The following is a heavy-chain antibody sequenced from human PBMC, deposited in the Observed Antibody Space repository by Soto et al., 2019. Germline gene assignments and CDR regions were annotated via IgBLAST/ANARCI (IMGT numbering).Heavy chain of an antibody. Sequence: PSETLSLTCTVSGGSISSYYWSWIRQPPGKGLEWIGYIYYSGSTNYNPSLKSRVTISVDTSKNQFSLKLSSVTAADTAVYYCARERVRYCEEWGQGTLVTVS. CDR2: IYYSGST. CDR1: GGSISSYY. D-gene: IGHD2-8*02. J-gene: IGHJ4*02. V-gene: IGHV4-59*01. CDR3: ARERVRYCEE.